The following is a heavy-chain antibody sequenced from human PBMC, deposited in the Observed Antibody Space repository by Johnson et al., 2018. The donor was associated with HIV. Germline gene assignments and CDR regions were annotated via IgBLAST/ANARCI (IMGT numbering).Heavy chain of an antibody. J-gene: IGHJ3*02. V-gene: IGHV3-9*01. Sequence: LVESGGGLVQPGRSLRLSCAASGFTFDDYAMHWVRQAPGKGLEWVSGISWNSGSIGYADSVKGRFTISRDNAKNSLYLQMNSLRAEDTAWYYCAKGDILTGYSDAFDIWGQGTMVTVSS. D-gene: IGHD3-9*01. CDR1: GFTFDDYA. CDR2: ISWNSGSI. CDR3: AKGDILTGYSDAFDI.